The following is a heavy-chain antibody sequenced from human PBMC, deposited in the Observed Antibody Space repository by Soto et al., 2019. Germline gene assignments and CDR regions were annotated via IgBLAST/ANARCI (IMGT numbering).Heavy chain of an antibody. D-gene: IGHD2-2*01. J-gene: IGHJ5*02. Sequence: QTLSLTCSVSGDPLHIGGYYWTWIRQRPGEGLEWMGYIYYTGKTYYNPSLESRLTMSVDRSKNQFSLKLNSVTAADTAVYYCGRDLTSNANCIDPWGQGTLVTVSS. CDR1: GDPLHIGGYY. V-gene: IGHV4-31*03. CDR3: GRDLTSNANCIDP. CDR2: IYYTGKT.